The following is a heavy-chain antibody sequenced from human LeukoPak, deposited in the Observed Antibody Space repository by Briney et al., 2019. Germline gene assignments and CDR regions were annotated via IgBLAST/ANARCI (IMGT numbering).Heavy chain of an antibody. CDR3: AREGRDYYGSGSYYFDS. CDR1: GFTFSTYW. V-gene: IGHV3-7*01. D-gene: IGHD3-10*01. Sequence: GGSLRLSCAASGFTFSTYWMSWVRQAPGKGLEWVANIKQDGSEKYYVDSVKGRFTISRDNAKNSLYLQMNSLRAEDTAVYYCAREGRDYYGSGSYYFDSWGQGTLVTVSS. CDR2: IKQDGSEK. J-gene: IGHJ4*02.